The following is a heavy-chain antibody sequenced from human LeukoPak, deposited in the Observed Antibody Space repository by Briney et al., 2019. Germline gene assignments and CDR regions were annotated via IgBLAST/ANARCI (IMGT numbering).Heavy chain of an antibody. CDR1: GYPISSGYY. Sequence: SEALSLTCAVSGYPISSGYYWGWIRQPPGKGLEWIGSIYHSGSTYYNPSLKSRVTISVDTSKNQFSLKLSSVTASDTAVYYCARRDQLLIHDYWGQGTLVTVSS. V-gene: IGHV4-38-2*01. CDR3: ARRDQLLIHDY. D-gene: IGHD2-2*01. J-gene: IGHJ4*02. CDR2: IYHSGST.